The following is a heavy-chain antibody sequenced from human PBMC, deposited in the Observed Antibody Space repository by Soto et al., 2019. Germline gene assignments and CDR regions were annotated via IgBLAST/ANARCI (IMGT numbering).Heavy chain of an antibody. V-gene: IGHV4-39*01. J-gene: IGHJ5*02. Sequence: QLQLQESGPGLVKPSETLSLTCTVSGGSISSSSYYWGWIRQPPGKGLEWIGSIYYSGSTYYNPSLKSRVTISVDTSKNQFSLKLSSVTAADTAVYYCARRYYDFWSGYPYKGGWFDPWGQGTLVTVSS. CDR3: ARRYYDFWSGYPYKGGWFDP. CDR1: GGSISSSSYY. CDR2: IYYSGST. D-gene: IGHD3-3*01.